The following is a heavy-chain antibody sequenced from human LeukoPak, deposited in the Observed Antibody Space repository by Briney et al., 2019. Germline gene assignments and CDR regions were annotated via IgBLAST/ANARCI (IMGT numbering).Heavy chain of an antibody. Sequence: GGSLRLSCAASGFTVSSNYMSWVRQAPGKGLEWVSVIYSGGSTYYADSVKGRFTISRDNSKNTLYLQMNSLRAEDTAVYYCAKDYYDSSGYWGYFDYWGQGTLVTVSS. V-gene: IGHV3-53*01. J-gene: IGHJ4*02. CDR2: IYSGGST. D-gene: IGHD3-22*01. CDR1: GFTVSSNY. CDR3: AKDYYDSSGYWGYFDY.